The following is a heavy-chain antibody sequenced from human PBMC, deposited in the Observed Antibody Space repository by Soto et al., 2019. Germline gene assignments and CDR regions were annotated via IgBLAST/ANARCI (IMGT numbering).Heavy chain of an antibody. CDR2: ISGSGGST. CDR3: AKGGAAVVTAKAGY. Sequence: EVQLLESGGGLVQPGGSLRLSCAASGFTFSSYAMSWVRQAPGKGLEWVSAISGSGGSTYYADSVKGRFTISRDSSKNTLYLQMNSLRAEDTAVYYCAKGGAAVVTAKAGYWGQGTLVTVSS. CDR1: GFTFSSYA. D-gene: IGHD2-21*02. J-gene: IGHJ4*02. V-gene: IGHV3-23*01.